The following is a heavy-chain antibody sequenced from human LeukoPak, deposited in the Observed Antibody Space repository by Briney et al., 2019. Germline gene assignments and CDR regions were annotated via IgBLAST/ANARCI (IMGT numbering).Heavy chain of an antibody. CDR1: GFTFRSYD. J-gene: IGHJ6*04. D-gene: IGHD3-10*02. V-gene: IGHV3-13*01. CDR2: IGTAGEI. Sequence: GGSLRLSCAASGFTFRSYDMHWVRQATEKGLEWVSGIGTAGEIYYPGSVKGRFTISRENAKNSLYLQMNSLRAGDTAVYYCAELGITMIGGVWGKGTTVTISS. CDR3: AELGITMIGGV.